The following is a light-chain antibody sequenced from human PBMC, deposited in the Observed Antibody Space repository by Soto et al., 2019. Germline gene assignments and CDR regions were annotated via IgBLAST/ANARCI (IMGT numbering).Light chain of an antibody. CDR3: ETWDSDTVV. V-gene: IGLV4-60*02. Sequence: QPVLTQSSSASASLGSSVKLTCTLNSGHSSFIIAWHQQQPGKAPRYLMKLEGSGNYNKGSGVPDRFSGSSSGADRYLTISNLQFEDEADYYCETWDSDTVVFGGGTQLTVL. CDR2: LEGSGNY. CDR1: SGHSSFI. J-gene: IGLJ7*01.